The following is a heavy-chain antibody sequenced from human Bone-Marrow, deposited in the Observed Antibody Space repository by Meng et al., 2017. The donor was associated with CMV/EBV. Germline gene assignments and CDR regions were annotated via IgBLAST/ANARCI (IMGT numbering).Heavy chain of an antibody. CDR2: INSDGSST. Sequence: SLKTSCAASGVIFSSYWMHWVRQAPGKGLVWVSRINSDGSSTSYADSVKGRFTISRDNAKNTLYLQMNSLRAEDTAVYYGARESKTRIAAAEPWYFILCGRCILVTVSS. D-gene: IGHD6-13*01. V-gene: IGHV3-74*01. J-gene: IGHJ2*01. CDR3: ARESKTRIAAAEPWYFIL. CDR1: GVIFSSYW.